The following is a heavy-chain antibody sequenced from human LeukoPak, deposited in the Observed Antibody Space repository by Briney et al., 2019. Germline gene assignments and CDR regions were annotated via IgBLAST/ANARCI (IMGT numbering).Heavy chain of an antibody. V-gene: IGHV3-23*01. Sequence: GGSLRLSCAASGFNFSSYVMSWVRHAPGKGQEWVSGISGSGDTTYYADSVKGRFTISRDNSKNTLYLQMNSLRAEDTAVYYCAKGRGLIIPLDYWGQGTLVTVSS. CDR2: ISGSGDTT. CDR1: GFNFSSYV. D-gene: IGHD3-10*01. CDR3: AKGRGLIIPLDY. J-gene: IGHJ4*02.